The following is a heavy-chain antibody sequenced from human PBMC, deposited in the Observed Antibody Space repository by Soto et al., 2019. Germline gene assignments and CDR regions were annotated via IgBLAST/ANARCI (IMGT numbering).Heavy chain of an antibody. V-gene: IGHV3-30*18. CDR1: GFTFSSYG. Sequence: GGSLRLSCAASGFTFSSYGMHWVRQAPGKGLEWVAVISYDGSNKYYADSVKGRFTISRDNSKNTLYLQMNSLRAEDTAVYYCAKEGTGGQWLAYFDCWGQGTLVTVSS. D-gene: IGHD6-19*01. J-gene: IGHJ4*02. CDR2: ISYDGSNK. CDR3: AKEGTGGQWLAYFDC.